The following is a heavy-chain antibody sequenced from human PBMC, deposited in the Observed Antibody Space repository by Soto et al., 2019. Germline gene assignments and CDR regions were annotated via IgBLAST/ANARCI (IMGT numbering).Heavy chain of an antibody. D-gene: IGHD1-1*01. CDR2: FDPEDGET. V-gene: IGHV1-24*01. Sequence: ASVKVSCKVSGDTLPEFSMHWVRQAPGKGLEWMGGFDPEDGETIYAQKFLGRVTMTEDTSTDTAYMELSSLTSEDTAVYYCAKGRFRNASSGWFDPWGQGTLVTVSS. J-gene: IGHJ5*02. CDR3: AKGRFRNASSGWFDP. CDR1: GDTLPEFS.